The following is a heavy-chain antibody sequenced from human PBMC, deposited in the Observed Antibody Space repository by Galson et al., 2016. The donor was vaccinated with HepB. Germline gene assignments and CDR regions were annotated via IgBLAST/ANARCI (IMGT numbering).Heavy chain of an antibody. CDR2: IYWDDDK. Sequence: PALVKPTQTPTLTCTFSGFSLSTRGVGVGWIRQPPGEALEWLTLIYWDDDKRYNPSLKSRLTVTKDTSKSQVVLTMTNVDPVDTATYYCARAYCGGDCLSYNILYQYGLDVWGQGTTVTVSS. V-gene: IGHV2-5*02. D-gene: IGHD2-21*01. J-gene: IGHJ6*02. CDR3: ARAYCGGDCLSYNILYQYGLDV. CDR1: GFSLSTRGVG.